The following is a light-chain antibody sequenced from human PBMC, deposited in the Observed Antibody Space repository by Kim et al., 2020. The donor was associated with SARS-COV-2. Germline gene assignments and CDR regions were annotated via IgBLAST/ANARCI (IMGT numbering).Light chain of an antibody. J-gene: IGLJ2*01. CDR3: QAWDSSTVF. Sequence: VSPAQTASITCSGDKIGEKYTCWYQQKPGQSPVLVISQDNKRPAGIPERFSGPNSVNTASLTISGTQAMDEADYFCQAWDSSTVFFGGGTQLTVL. CDR2: QDN. CDR1: KIGEKY. V-gene: IGLV3-1*01.